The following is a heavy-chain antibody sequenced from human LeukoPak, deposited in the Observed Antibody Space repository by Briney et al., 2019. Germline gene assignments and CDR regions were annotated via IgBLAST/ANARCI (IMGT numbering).Heavy chain of an antibody. CDR3: YLREQVSTHS. V-gene: IGHV4-34*01. J-gene: IGHJ4*02. CDR1: GGSFSGYY. Sequence: SETLSLTCAVYGGSFSGYYWSWIRQPPGKGLEWIGEINHSGSTNYNPSLKSRVTISVDTSKNQFSLKLSSVTAADTAVYYCYLREQVSTHSWGQGTLVTVSS. CDR2: INHSGST. D-gene: IGHD1/OR15-1a*01.